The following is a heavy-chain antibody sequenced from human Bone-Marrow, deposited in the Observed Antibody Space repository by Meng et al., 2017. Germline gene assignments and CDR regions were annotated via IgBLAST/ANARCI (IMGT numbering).Heavy chain of an antibody. D-gene: IGHD3-10*01. V-gene: IGHV3-15*01. CDR1: GFTFSNAW. CDR2: IKSKTDGGTT. J-gene: IGHJ4*02. CDR3: TTVPLWFGESNIDY. Sequence: GESLKISCAASGFTFSNAWMSWVRQAPGKGLEWVGRIKSKTDGGTTDYAAPVKGRFTISRDDSKNTLYLQMNSLKTEDTAVYYCTTVPLWFGESNIDYWGQGTLVTSPQ.